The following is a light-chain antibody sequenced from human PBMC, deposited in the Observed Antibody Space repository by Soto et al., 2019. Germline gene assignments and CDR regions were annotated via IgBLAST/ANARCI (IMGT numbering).Light chain of an antibody. Sequence: QSALTQPASVSGSPGQSIAISCTGTSSDVGAYDYVSWYQQHPGKAPKLMIYDVSNRPSGVSNRFSGSKSANTASLTISGLQAEDEADYYCTSYTSSRNYVFGTGTKVTVL. V-gene: IGLV2-14*01. CDR2: DVS. CDR1: SSDVGAYDY. J-gene: IGLJ1*01. CDR3: TSYTSSRNYV.